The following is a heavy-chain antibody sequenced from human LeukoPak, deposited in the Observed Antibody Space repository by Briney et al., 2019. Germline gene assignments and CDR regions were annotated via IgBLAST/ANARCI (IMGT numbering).Heavy chain of an antibody. CDR2: INHSGST. CDR3: ARATRDLGYNSSWYVASFWFDP. J-gene: IGHJ5*02. CDR1: GGSFSGYY. V-gene: IGHV4-34*01. D-gene: IGHD6-13*01. Sequence: PSETLSLTCAVYGGSFSGYYWSWIRQPPGKGLEWIWEINHSGSTNYNPSLKSRVTISVDTSKNQFSLKLSSVTAADTAVFYCARATRDLGYNSSWYVASFWFDPWGQGTLVTVSS.